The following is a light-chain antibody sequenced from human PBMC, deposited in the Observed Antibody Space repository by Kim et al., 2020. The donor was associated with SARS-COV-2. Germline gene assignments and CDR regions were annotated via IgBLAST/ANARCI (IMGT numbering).Light chain of an antibody. CDR1: QSIGTD. CDR3: QQYNDWPLT. V-gene: IGKV3D-15*01. CDR2: NAF. Sequence: EIVMTHSPATLSLSPGERDTLSCTASQSIGTDLAWYQQKPGQAPRLLIYNAFTRATGIPARISGSGSGTEFTLTISSLQSEDFAVYYCQQYNDWPLTYGGGTKVDIK. J-gene: IGKJ4*01.